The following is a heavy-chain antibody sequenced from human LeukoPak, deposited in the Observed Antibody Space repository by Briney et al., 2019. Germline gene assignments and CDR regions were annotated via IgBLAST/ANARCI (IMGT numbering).Heavy chain of an antibody. Sequence: SETLSLTCTVSGGSMSSYYWNWIRQPPGKGLEWIGWIYNSGITNYNPSLKSRVTVSVDTSKNQFSLNLTSVTAADTAFYYCARELRWGNSIDYWGQGTLVTVSS. V-gene: IGHV4-59*01. CDR1: GGSMSSYY. J-gene: IGHJ4*02. CDR3: ARELRWGNSIDY. CDR2: IYNSGIT. D-gene: IGHD4-23*01.